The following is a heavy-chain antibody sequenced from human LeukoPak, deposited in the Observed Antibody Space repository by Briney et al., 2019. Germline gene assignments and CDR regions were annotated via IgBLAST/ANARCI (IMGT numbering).Heavy chain of an antibody. Sequence: SETRSLTCTVSGGSVSSGTYYWSWIRQPPGKGLEWIGYIYYTGSTNYNPSLKSRLTISVDTSKNQFSLKLSSVTAADTAVYYCARRGGSGRSFDYWGQGTLVTVSS. D-gene: IGHD3-10*01. CDR2: IYYTGST. J-gene: IGHJ4*02. CDR1: GGSVSSGTYY. V-gene: IGHV4-61*01. CDR3: ARRGGSGRSFDY.